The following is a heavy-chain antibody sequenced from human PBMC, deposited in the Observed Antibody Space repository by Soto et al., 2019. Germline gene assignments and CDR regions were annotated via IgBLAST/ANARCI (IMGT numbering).Heavy chain of an antibody. CDR1: GFSLSTSGVG. D-gene: IGHD2-2*01. CDR3: AHAIREDIVVVPAATVFDY. CDR2: IYWDDDK. Sequence: GSGPTLVNPTQTLTLTCTFSGFSLSTSGVGVGWIRQPPGKALEWLALIYWDDDKRYSPSLKSRLTITKDTSKNQVVLTMTNMDPVDTATYYCAHAIREDIVVVPAATVFDYWGQGTLVTVSS. V-gene: IGHV2-5*02. J-gene: IGHJ4*02.